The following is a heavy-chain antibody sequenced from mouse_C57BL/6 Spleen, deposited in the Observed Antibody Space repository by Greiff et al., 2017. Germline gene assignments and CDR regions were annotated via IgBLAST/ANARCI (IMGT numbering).Heavy chain of an antibody. Sequence: QVQLQQSGAELVRPGTSVKVSCKASGYAFTNSLIEWVKQRPGQGLEWIGVINPGSGGTNYNEKFKGKATLTADKSSSTAYMQLSSLTSEDSAVYFCATSSGYSFHAMDYWGQGTSVTVSS. D-gene: IGHD3-2*02. CDR2: INPGSGGT. CDR3: ATSSGYSFHAMDY. CDR1: GYAFTNSL. V-gene: IGHV1-54*01. J-gene: IGHJ4*01.